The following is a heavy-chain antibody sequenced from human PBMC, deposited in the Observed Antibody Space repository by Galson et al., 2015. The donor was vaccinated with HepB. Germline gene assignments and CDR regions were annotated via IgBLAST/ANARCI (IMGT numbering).Heavy chain of an antibody. Sequence: SLRLSCAASGFTFSNAWMNWVRQAPGKGLEWVGRIKSKTDGGTTDYAAPVKGRFTISRDDSKNTLYLQMNSLKTEDTAVYYCTTGVVPAAIQNQYYFDYWGQVTLVTVSS. V-gene: IGHV3-15*07. J-gene: IGHJ4*02. CDR3: TTGVVPAAIQNQYYFDY. D-gene: IGHD2-2*02. CDR2: IKSKTDGGTT. CDR1: GFTFSNAW.